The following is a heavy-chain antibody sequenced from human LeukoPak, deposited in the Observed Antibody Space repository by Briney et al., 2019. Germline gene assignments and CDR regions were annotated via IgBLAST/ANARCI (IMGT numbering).Heavy chain of an antibody. V-gene: IGHV4-30-2*01. D-gene: IGHD2/OR15-2a*01. Sequence: SETLSLTCTVSGGSISSVNYYWSWIRQPPGKGLEWIGYIYHSGSTYYNPSLKSRVTISVDRSKTQFSLKLDSVTAADTAVYYCARRLRLKNPGGDAFDIWGQGTVVTVSS. CDR2: IYHSGST. J-gene: IGHJ3*02. CDR3: ARRLRLKNPGGDAFDI. CDR1: GGSISSVNYY.